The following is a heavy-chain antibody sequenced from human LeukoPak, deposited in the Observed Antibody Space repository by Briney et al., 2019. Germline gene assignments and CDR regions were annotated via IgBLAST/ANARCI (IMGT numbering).Heavy chain of an antibody. CDR3: AKQWPRRAFDY. D-gene: IGHD6-19*01. Sequence: GGSLRLSCAASGFTFSSYAMSWVRQAPGKGLEWVSSISSSSSYIYYADSVKGRFTISRDNAKNSLYLQMNSLRAEDTAVYYCAKQWPRRAFDYWGQGTLVTVSS. CDR1: GFTFSSYA. CDR2: ISSSSSYI. V-gene: IGHV3-21*01. J-gene: IGHJ4*02.